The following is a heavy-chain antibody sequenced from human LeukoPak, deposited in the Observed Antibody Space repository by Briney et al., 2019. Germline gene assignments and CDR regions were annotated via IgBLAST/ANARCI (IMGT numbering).Heavy chain of an antibody. J-gene: IGHJ3*02. Sequence: ASVKVSCKASGYTFTGNYMHWVRQAPGQGLEWMGWINPNSGGTNYAQKFQGRVTMTRDTSISTAYMELSRLRSDDTAVYYCATYSTGITIFGVDDDAFDIWGQGTMVTVSS. CDR1: GYTFTGNY. D-gene: IGHD3-3*01. V-gene: IGHV1-2*02. CDR2: INPNSGGT. CDR3: ATYSTGITIFGVDDDAFDI.